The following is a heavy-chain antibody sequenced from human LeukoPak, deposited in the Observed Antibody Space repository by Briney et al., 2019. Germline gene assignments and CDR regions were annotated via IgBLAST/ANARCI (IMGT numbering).Heavy chain of an antibody. D-gene: IGHD3-3*01. CDR1: GGSFSGYY. Sequence: PSETLSLTCAVYGGSFSGYYWSWLRQPPGKGLEWIGEINHSGSTNYNPSLTSRVTISVDTSKNQFSLKLSSVTAADTAVYYCARGGTIFGVVLFDPWGQGTLVTVSS. J-gene: IGHJ5*02. V-gene: IGHV4-34*01. CDR3: ARGGTIFGVVLFDP. CDR2: INHSGST.